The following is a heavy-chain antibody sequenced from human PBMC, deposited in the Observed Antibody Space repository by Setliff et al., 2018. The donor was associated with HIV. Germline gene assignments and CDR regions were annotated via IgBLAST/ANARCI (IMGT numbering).Heavy chain of an antibody. D-gene: IGHD2-15*01. CDR1: GFTFSSYA. CDR2: ISYDGTNK. CDR3: ARDFSWATDS. Sequence: PGGSLRLSCAASGFTFSSYAMHWVRQAPGKGLEWVAVISYDGTNKYFADSVKGRFTASRDNPKNTVSLQLNSLRIEDTAVYYCARDFSWATDSWGQGTLVTVSS. J-gene: IGHJ4*02. V-gene: IGHV3-30-3*01.